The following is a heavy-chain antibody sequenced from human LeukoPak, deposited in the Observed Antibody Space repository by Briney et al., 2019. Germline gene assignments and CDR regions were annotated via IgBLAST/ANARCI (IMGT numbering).Heavy chain of an antibody. Sequence: GGSLKISCKGSGYSFTNYWIGWVRQMPGKGLEWMGIIYPADSDTRYSPSFQGQVTISVDKSISTAYLQWSSLKASDTAMYYCARLLGYCSSTSCLYGMDVWGKGTTVTVSS. CDR2: IYPADSDT. CDR1: GYSFTNYW. D-gene: IGHD2-2*01. V-gene: IGHV5-51*01. J-gene: IGHJ6*04. CDR3: ARLLGYCSSTSCLYGMDV.